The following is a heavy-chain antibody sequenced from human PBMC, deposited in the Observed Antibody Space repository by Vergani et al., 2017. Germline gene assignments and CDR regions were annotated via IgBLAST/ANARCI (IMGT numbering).Heavy chain of an antibody. CDR1: GFTFSSYG. J-gene: IGHJ4*02. CDR3: ARDLYRGLGELSLLFDY. Sequence: QVQLVESGGGVVQPGRSLRLSCAASGFTFSSYGMHWVRQAPGKGLEWEAVIWYDGSNKYYADSVKGRFTISRDNSKNTLYLQMNSLRAEDTAVYYCARDLYRGLGELSLLFDYWGQGTLVTVSS. CDR2: IWYDGSNK. D-gene: IGHD3-16*02. V-gene: IGHV3-33*01.